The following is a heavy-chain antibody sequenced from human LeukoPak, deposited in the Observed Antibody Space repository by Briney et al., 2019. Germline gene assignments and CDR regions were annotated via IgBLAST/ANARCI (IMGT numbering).Heavy chain of an antibody. CDR2: INYSGST. Sequence: PSETLTLTCTVSGGSFTGYYWSWIRQPPGKGLEWIAYINYSGSTNYNPSLKSRVTMSVDTSKNQFSLKLSSVTAADTAVYYCAREKWNGSWGQGTLVTVSS. J-gene: IGHJ5*02. CDR1: GGSFTGYY. CDR3: AREKWNGS. D-gene: IGHD1-1*01. V-gene: IGHV4-59*01.